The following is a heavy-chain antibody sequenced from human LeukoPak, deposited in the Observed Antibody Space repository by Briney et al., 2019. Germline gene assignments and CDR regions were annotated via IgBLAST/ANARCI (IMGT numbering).Heavy chain of an antibody. V-gene: IGHV3-7*01. D-gene: IGHD5-24*01. Sequence: GGSRRLSCAASGFTFSSYWMSWVRQAPGKGLEWVANIKQDGSEEYYVDSVKGRFTISRDNAKNSLCLQMNSLRAEDTAVYYCSRQTRRDGYNYDYWGQGTLVTVSS. J-gene: IGHJ4*02. CDR2: IKQDGSEE. CDR1: GFTFSSYW. CDR3: SRQTRRDGYNYDY.